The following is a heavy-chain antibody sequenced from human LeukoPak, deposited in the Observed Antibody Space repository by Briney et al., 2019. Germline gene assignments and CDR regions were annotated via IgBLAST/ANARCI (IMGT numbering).Heavy chain of an antibody. CDR1: GFTFSTYA. V-gene: IGHV3-23*01. CDR2: ISDSGGST. Sequence: TGGSLRLSCAASGFTFSTYAMNWVRQAPGKGLDWVSAISDSGGSTYYADSVKGRFTISRDNSKNTLYLQMNSLRAEDTAVYYCARGAESIAASPFDYWGQGTLVTVSS. D-gene: IGHD6-6*01. CDR3: ARGAESIAASPFDY. J-gene: IGHJ4*02.